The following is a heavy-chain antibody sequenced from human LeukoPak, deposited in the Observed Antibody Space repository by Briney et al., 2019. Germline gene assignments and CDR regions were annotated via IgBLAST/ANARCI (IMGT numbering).Heavy chain of an antibody. CDR3: ARGGFGVPFDY. CDR2: IYYSGST. CDR1: GGSFSSGSYY. J-gene: IGHJ4*02. Sequence: SETLSLTCTVSGGSFSSGSYYWSWIRQPPGKGLEWISYIYYSGSTKYNPSLKSRVTISVDTSKNQFSLKLSSVTAADTAVYYCARGGFGVPFDYWGQGTLVTVSS. D-gene: IGHD3-3*01. V-gene: IGHV4-61*01.